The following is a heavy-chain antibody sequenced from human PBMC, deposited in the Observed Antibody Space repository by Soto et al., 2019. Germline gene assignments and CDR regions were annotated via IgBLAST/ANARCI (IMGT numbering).Heavy chain of an antibody. CDR1: GFTFSSYW. V-gene: IGHV3-74*01. CDR2: INSDGSST. CDR3: ARDQYDFWSGEPRHAFDI. Sequence: GGSLRLSCAASGFTFSSYWMHWVRQAPGKGLVWVPRINSDGSSTSYADSVKGRFTISRDNAKNTLYLQMNSLRAEDTAVYYCARDQYDFWSGEPRHAFDIWGQGTMLTVSS. D-gene: IGHD3-3*01. J-gene: IGHJ3*02.